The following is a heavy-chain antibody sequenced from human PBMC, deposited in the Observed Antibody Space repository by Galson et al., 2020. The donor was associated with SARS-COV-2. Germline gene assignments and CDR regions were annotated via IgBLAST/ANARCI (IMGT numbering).Heavy chain of an antibody. D-gene: IGHD2-21*01. J-gene: IGHJ3*01. CDR3: ARSPPSKWLADCGGACHRDCFDL. V-gene: IGHV3-21*03. CDR1: GFTFSSYT. CDR2: ISDSGTYM. Sequence: NSGGSLRLSCAASGFTFSSYTMVWVRQAPGQGLEYVSSISDSGTYMFYGASVKGRFTISRDNAEKSLYLHMNSLRDDDTAVYFCARSPPSKWLADCGGACHRDCFDLWGQGTTVAVSS.